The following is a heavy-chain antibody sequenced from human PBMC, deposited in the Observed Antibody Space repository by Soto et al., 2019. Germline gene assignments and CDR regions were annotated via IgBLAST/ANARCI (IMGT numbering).Heavy chain of an antibody. V-gene: IGHV4-4*02. CDR1: GGSISNNDW. Sequence: QVQLQESGPGLVKPSETLSLTCTVSGGSISNNDWWTWVRQPPGKDLEWIGEIDRSGRSYYDPYLNSRVTMSVDTSENRFSLRVISVTDADTAVYYCASRTQLELRSDSYYINLWGKGIMVTVS. D-gene: IGHD1-7*01. CDR2: IDRSGRS. CDR3: ASRTQLELRSDSYYINL. J-gene: IGHJ6*03.